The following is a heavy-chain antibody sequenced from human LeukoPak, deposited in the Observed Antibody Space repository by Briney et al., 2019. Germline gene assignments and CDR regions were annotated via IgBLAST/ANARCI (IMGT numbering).Heavy chain of an antibody. V-gene: IGHV4-4*07. J-gene: IGHJ4*02. CDR3: ARVSLVRGAPDYYFDY. D-gene: IGHD3-10*01. CDR1: GDSISNYY. CDR2: IYTSGST. Sequence: PSETLSLTCTVSGDSISNYYWSWIRQPAGKGLEWIGRIYTSGSTDYNPSLKSRVTMSVDTSKNQFSLKLSSVTAADTAVYYCARVSLVRGAPDYYFDYWGQGTLVTVSS.